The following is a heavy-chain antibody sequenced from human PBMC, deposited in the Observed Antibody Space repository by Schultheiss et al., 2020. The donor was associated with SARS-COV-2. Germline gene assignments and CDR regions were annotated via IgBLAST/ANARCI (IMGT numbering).Heavy chain of an antibody. CDR2: ISGTSSTI. Sequence: GGSLRLSCTASGFAFSSYSMTWVRQAPGKGLEWVSYISGTSSTIYYADSVRGRFTISRDNFKNTLYLQMDSLRAEDTALYYCARLTVTASSPDYWGQGTLVTVSS. D-gene: IGHD2-21*02. V-gene: IGHV3-48*01. CDR3: ARLTVTASSPDY. J-gene: IGHJ4*02. CDR1: GFAFSSYS.